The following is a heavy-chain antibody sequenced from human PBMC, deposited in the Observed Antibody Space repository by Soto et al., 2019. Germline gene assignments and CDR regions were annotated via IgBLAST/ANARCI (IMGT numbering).Heavy chain of an antibody. CDR3: AKDPNYDFWSGYTYYFDY. Sequence: GGSLTLSCAASGFTFSSYAMSWVRQAPGKGLEWVSAISGSGGSTYYADSVKGRFTISRDNSKNTLYLQMNSLRAEDTAVYYCAKDPNYDFWSGYTYYFDYWGQGTLVTVSS. V-gene: IGHV3-23*01. CDR2: ISGSGGST. J-gene: IGHJ4*02. CDR1: GFTFSSYA. D-gene: IGHD3-3*01.